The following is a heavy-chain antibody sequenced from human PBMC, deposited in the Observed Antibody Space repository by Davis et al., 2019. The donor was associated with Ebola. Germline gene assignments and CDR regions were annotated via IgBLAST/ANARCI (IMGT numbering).Heavy chain of an antibody. D-gene: IGHD3-3*01. V-gene: IGHV4-39*07. CDR2: IYYSGST. J-gene: IGHJ5*02. CDR3: ARDQYDFWSGYYSPLNWFDP. CDR1: GDSISSSSYY. Sequence: SETLSLTCTVSGDSISSSSYYWGWIRQPPGKGLEWIGSIYYSGSTYYNPSLKSRVTISVDTSRNQFSLKLTSVTAADTAVYYCARDQYDFWSGYYSPLNWFDPWGQGTLVTVSS.